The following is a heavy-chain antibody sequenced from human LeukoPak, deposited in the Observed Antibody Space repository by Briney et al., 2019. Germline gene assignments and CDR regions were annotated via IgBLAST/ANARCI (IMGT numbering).Heavy chain of an antibody. Sequence: GGSLRLSCAAPGFTFRYYYMSWIRQAPGKGLEWVSYISSSGSTIYYADSVKGRFTISRDNAKNSLYLQMNSLRAEDTAVYYCARVGQWLAVDYWGQGTLVTVSS. D-gene: IGHD6-19*01. V-gene: IGHV3-11*01. CDR2: ISSSGSTI. CDR1: GFTFRYYY. CDR3: ARVGQWLAVDY. J-gene: IGHJ4*02.